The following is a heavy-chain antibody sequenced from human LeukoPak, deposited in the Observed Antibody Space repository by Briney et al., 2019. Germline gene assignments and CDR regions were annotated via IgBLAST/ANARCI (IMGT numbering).Heavy chain of an antibody. D-gene: IGHD3-3*01. V-gene: IGHV3-30-3*01. Sequence: AGGSLRLSCAASGFTFSSYAMHWVRQAPGKGLEWVAVISYDGSNKYYADSVKGRFTISRDNAKNSLNLQMNSLRAEDTAVYYCARDIPRITIFGVVIPGPYGMDVWGQGTTVTVSS. CDR2: ISYDGSNK. CDR1: GFTFSSYA. J-gene: IGHJ6*02. CDR3: ARDIPRITIFGVVIPGPYGMDV.